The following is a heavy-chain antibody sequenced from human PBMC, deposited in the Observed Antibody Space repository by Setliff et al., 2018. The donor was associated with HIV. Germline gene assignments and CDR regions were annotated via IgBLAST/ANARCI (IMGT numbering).Heavy chain of an antibody. V-gene: IGHV1-2*07. CDR3: AREKRSSTWLYSSGGTVDY. CDR1: GYTFSGYY. J-gene: IGHJ4*02. CDR2: INPNNGGT. D-gene: IGHD6-25*01. Sequence: ASVKVSCKASGYTFSGYYMHWVRQAPGQGLEWMGWINPNNGGTNYAHKFQGRVTMTGDTSISTVYMELSSLRSDDTAVYYCAREKRSSTWLYSSGGTVDYWGLGTLVTVSS.